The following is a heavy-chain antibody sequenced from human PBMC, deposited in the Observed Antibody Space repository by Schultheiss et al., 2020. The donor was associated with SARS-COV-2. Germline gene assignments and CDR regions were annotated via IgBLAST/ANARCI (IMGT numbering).Heavy chain of an antibody. CDR3: AKDFRREQDY. CDR1: GFTFSSYA. J-gene: IGHJ4*02. Sequence: GGSLRLSCAASGFTFSSYAMHWVRQAPGKGLEWVANIKQDGSEKNYVDSVKGRFTISRDNSKNTLYLQMNSLRAEDTAVYYCAKDFRREQDYWGQGTLVTVSS. CDR2: IKQDGSEK. V-gene: IGHV3-7*01. D-gene: IGHD5-24*01.